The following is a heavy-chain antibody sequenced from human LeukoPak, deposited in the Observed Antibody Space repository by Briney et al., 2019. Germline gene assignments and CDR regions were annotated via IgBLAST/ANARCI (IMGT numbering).Heavy chain of an antibody. CDR3: ARIYYGSGSPDGY. CDR2: IVPIYDVT. CDR1: GITFTNYA. J-gene: IGHJ4*02. D-gene: IGHD3-10*01. Sequence: LVKVSCKASGITFTNYAISWVRQAPGQGLEWMGAIVPIYDVTNYAQSFRGRVTMTADESTSTAYMELRGLTSEDTAMYYCARIYYGSGSPDGYWGQGTLVTVSS. V-gene: IGHV1-69*01.